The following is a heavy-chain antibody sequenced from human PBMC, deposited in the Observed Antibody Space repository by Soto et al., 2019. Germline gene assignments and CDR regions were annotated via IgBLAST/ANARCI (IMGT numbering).Heavy chain of an antibody. CDR3: AREVLFGGSIGAVDAFDI. CDR2: ISYDGSNK. Sequence: PVGSLRLSCAVSGFTFSSYAMHWVRQAPGKGLEWVAVISYDGSNKYYADSVKGRFTISRDNSKNTLYLQMNSLRAEDTAVYYCAREVLFGGSIGAVDAFDIWGQGTMVTVSS. J-gene: IGHJ3*02. D-gene: IGHD3-10*02. V-gene: IGHV3-30-3*01. CDR1: GFTFSSYA.